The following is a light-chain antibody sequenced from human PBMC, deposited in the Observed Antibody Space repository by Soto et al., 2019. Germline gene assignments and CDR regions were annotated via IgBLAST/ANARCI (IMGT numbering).Light chain of an antibody. V-gene: IGKV1-12*01. CDR2: AAS. CDR1: QGISSW. J-gene: IGKJ5*01. Sequence: DIHMTQSPSSVSASVGYRFTITCRASQGISSWLAWYQQKPGKAPKLXIYAASTRATSIPARFSGSGSGTDFTLTISSLQTEDFAVYYCQQDYNLTRITFGQGTRLEI. CDR3: QQDYNLTRIT.